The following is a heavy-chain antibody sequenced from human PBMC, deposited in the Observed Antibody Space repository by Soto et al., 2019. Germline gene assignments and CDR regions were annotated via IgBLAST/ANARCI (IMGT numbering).Heavy chain of an antibody. D-gene: IGHD3-3*01. V-gene: IGHV4-34*01. Sequence: QVQLQQWGAGLLKPSETLSLTCAVYGGSFSGYYWSWIRQPPGKGLEWIGEINHSGSTNYNPSLKRRVTISVDTSKNQFSLKLSSVTAADTAVYYCARGSAYYDFWSGSPAARGMDVWGQGTTVTVSS. CDR1: GGSFSGYY. CDR3: ARGSAYYDFWSGSPAARGMDV. J-gene: IGHJ6*02. CDR2: INHSGST.